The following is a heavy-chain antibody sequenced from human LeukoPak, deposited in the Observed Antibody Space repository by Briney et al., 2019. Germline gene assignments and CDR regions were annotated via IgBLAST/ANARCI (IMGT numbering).Heavy chain of an antibody. D-gene: IGHD1-14*01. V-gene: IGHV3-7*01. Sequence: GGSLRLSCAASGVSSTNYSMSWGRQAPGMGLEWVAIINQDGSERYYVDSVKGRFTVSRDSAKNSLYLQTDSLRADTTVDYYCARDKITGASTNDYWGQGTLVTVSS. CDR2: INQDGSER. CDR3: ARDKITGASTNDY. J-gene: IGHJ4*02. CDR1: GVSSTNYS.